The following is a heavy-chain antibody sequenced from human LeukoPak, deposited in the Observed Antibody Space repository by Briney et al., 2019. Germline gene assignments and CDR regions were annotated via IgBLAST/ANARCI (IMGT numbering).Heavy chain of an antibody. CDR2: IYTSGST. CDR1: GGSISSYY. V-gene: IGHV4-4*09. J-gene: IGHJ6*03. CDR3: ARHSSSRYEYMDV. D-gene: IGHD6-13*01. Sequence: SETLSLTCTVSGGSISSYYWSWIRQPPGKGLEWIGYIYTSGSTNYNPSLKSRVTISVDTSKNQFSLKLSSVTAADTAVYYCARHSSSRYEYMDVWGKGTTVTVSS.